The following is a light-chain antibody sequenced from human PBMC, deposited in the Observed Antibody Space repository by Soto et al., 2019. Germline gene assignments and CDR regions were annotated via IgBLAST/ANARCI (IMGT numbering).Light chain of an antibody. J-gene: IGKJ1*01. CDR2: AAS. CDR1: QGISSY. V-gene: IGKV1-8*01. CDR3: QQYYSYQWT. Sequence: AIRMTQSPSSLSASTGDSVTITHRASQGISSYLAWYQQKPEKAPKLLIYAASTLQSGVPSRFSGSGSGTDFTLTISCLQSEDFATYYCQQYYSYQWTFGQGTKVDIK.